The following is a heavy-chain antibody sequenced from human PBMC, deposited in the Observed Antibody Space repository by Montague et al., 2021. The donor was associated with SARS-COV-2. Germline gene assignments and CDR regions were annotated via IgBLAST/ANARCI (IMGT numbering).Heavy chain of an antibody. CDR3: ARSPRGSGTGWLDY. D-gene: IGHD3/OR15-3a*01. CDR1: GFTSGDYQ. Sequence: SLRLSCAASGFTSGDYQMTWVRQAPGKGLQWVANINQDETANTYVDSVKGRFTISRDNAKNSLILQMNSLKDEDTAVYYCARSPRGSGTGWLDYWGQGTLVTVSS. CDR2: INQDETAN. J-gene: IGHJ4*02. V-gene: IGHV3-7*01.